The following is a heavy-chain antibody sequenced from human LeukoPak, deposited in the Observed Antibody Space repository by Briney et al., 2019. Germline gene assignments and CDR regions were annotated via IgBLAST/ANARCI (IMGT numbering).Heavy chain of an antibody. CDR3: ARDSEYYGGSGYYYYYGMDV. Sequence: GASVKVSCKASSYSFITYGISWVRQAPGQGLEWMGWISTYNGNTNYAQKFRGRVTITTDTSTSTAYMELRSMTSDDTAVYYCARDSEYYGGSGYYYYYGMDVWGQGTTVTVSS. V-gene: IGHV1-18*01. D-gene: IGHD3-10*01. CDR1: SYSFITYG. CDR2: ISTYNGNT. J-gene: IGHJ6*02.